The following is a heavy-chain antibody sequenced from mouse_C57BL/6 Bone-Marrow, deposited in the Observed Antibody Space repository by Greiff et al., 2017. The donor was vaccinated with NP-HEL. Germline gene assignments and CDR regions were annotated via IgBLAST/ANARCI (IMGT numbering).Heavy chain of an antibody. D-gene: IGHD1-1*01. J-gene: IGHJ4*01. Sequence: VQVVESGPELVKPGASVKISCKASGYAFSSSWMNWVKQRPGKGLEWIGRIYPGDGDTNYNGKFKGKATLTADKSSSTAYMQLSSLTSEDSAVYFCARRTTVVPYAMDYWGQGTSVTVSS. V-gene: IGHV1-82*01. CDR2: IYPGDGDT. CDR1: GYAFSSSW. CDR3: ARRTTVVPYAMDY.